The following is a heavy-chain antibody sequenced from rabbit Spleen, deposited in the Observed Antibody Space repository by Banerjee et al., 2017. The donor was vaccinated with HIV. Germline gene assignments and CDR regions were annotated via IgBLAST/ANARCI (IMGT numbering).Heavy chain of an antibody. CDR1: GFDLSSYYY. V-gene: IGHV1S40*01. CDR2: IYTGGSGST. CDR3: ARAFAGSAGVAYGVAMTL. Sequence: QSLEESGGDLVKPEGSLTLTCKASGFDLSSYYYMCWVRQAPGKGLEWIACIYTGGSGSTYYASWAKGRFTISKTSSTTVSLKMTSLTVADTATYFCARAFAGSAGVAYGVAMTLWGPGTLVTVS. J-gene: IGHJ4*01. D-gene: IGHD4-2*01.